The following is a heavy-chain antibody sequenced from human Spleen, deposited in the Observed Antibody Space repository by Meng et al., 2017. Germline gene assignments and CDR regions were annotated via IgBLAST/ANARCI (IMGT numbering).Heavy chain of an antibody. J-gene: IGHJ6*02. CDR2: INTNTGNP. CDR3: ARTYSSGWYARPQHRMDV. V-gene: IGHV7-4-1*02. CDR1: GYTFTSYL. D-gene: IGHD6-19*01. Sequence: ASVKVSCKASGYTFTSYLMTWVRQAPGQGLEWMGWINTNTGNPTYAQGFTGRFVFSLDTSVSTAYLQISSLKAEDTAVYYCARTYSSGWYARPQHRMDVWGQGTTVTVSS.